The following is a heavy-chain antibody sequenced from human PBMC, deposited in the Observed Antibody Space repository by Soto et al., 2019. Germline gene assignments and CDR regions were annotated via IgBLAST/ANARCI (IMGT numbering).Heavy chain of an antibody. J-gene: IGHJ4*02. D-gene: IGHD6-13*01. Sequence: LRLSCEASGFAIRSNAIHWVRQAPGKGLEWVAVISFEGSYKYYADSVKGRFTVSRDNSKNTVSLQMDSLTGEDSALYYCVRAAGIAAAGSSQGVLWGQGTLVTVSS. CDR3: VRAAGIAAAGSSQGVL. CDR2: ISFEGSYK. CDR1: GFAIRSNA. V-gene: IGHV3-30*04.